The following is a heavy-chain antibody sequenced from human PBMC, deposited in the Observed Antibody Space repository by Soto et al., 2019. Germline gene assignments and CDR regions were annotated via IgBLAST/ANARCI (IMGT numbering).Heavy chain of an antibody. CDR3: AKGPYQWLVYFDY. CDR1: GFTFSSYA. CDR2: ISGSGGST. V-gene: IGHV3-23*01. D-gene: IGHD6-19*01. J-gene: IGHJ4*02. Sequence: PGGSLRLSCAVSGFTFSSYAMSWVRQAPGKGLEWVSSISGSGGSTYYADSVKGRFTVSRDNSKNTLYLEVNSLRAEDTAVYYCAKGPYQWLVYFDYWGQGTLVTVYS.